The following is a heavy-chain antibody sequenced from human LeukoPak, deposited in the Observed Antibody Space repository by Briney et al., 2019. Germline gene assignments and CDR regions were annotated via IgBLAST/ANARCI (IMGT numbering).Heavy chain of an antibody. CDR3: AKGTARTYYYDSSGYYFDY. V-gene: IGHV3-23*01. D-gene: IGHD3-22*01. Sequence: PGGTLSLSCAASGFTFSSYGMSWVRQAPGKGLEWVSAISGSGGSTCYADSVKGRFTISRDNSKNTLYLQMNSLRAEDTAVYYCAKGTARTYYYDSSGYYFDYWGQGTLVTVSS. J-gene: IGHJ4*02. CDR2: ISGSGGST. CDR1: GFTFSSYG.